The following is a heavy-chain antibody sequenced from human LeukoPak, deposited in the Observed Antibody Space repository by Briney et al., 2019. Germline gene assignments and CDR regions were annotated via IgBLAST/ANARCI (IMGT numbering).Heavy chain of an antibody. CDR2: ISSSGSTI. J-gene: IGHJ4*02. D-gene: IGHD3-10*01. Sequence: KPGGSLRLSCAASGFTFSDYYMSWIRQAPGKGLEWVSYISSSGSTIYYADSVKGRFTISRDNAKNSLYLQMNSLRAEDTAVYYCARDQGYYGSGHPWGYFGYWGQGTLVTVSS. CDR3: ARDQGYYGSGHPWGYFGY. CDR1: GFTFSDYY. V-gene: IGHV3-11*01.